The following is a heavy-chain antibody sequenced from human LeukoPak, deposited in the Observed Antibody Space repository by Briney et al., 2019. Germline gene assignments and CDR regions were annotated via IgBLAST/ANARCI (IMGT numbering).Heavy chain of an antibody. J-gene: IGHJ4*02. CDR1: GFTFSSYG. D-gene: IGHD6-19*01. CDR2: IWYDGSNK. Sequence: QPGRSLRLSCAASGFTFSSYGMHWVRQAPGKGLKWVAVIWYDGSNKYYADSVKGRFTISRDNSKNTLYLRMNSLRAEDTAVYYCVRDPSNSGWAFDYWGQGTLVTVSS. CDR3: VRDPSNSGWAFDY. V-gene: IGHV3-33*01.